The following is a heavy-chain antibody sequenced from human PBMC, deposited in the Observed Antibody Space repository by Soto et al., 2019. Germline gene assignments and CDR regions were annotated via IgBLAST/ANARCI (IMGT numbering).Heavy chain of an antibody. V-gene: IGHV4-39*01. J-gene: IGHJ4*02. Sequence: QLQLQESGPGLVKPSETLSLTCTVSGGSISSSSYYWGWIRQPPGKGLEWIGSIYYSGSTYYNPSLKSRVTISVDTSKNQFSLKLSSVTAADTAVYYCARRTTKNYGLWLSDGYFDYWGQGTLVTVSS. CDR1: GGSISSSSYY. CDR3: ARRTTKNYGLWLSDGYFDY. D-gene: IGHD3-10*01. CDR2: IYYSGST.